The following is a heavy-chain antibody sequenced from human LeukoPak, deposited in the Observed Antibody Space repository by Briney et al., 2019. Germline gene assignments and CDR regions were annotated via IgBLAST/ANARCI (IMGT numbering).Heavy chain of an antibody. Sequence: GASVTVSCTASGYTFTVYYMHWVRQAPGQGLEWMGWINPNSGGTNYAQKFQGRVTMTRDTSISTAYMELSRLRSDDTAVYYCARDQRYCSSTSCFTSGMDVWGQGTTVTVSS. CDR2: INPNSGGT. V-gene: IGHV1-2*02. CDR3: ARDQRYCSSTSCFTSGMDV. J-gene: IGHJ6*02. CDR1: GYTFTVYY. D-gene: IGHD2-2*02.